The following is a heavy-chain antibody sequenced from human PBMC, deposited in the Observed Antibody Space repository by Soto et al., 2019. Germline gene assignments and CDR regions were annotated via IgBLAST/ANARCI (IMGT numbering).Heavy chain of an antibody. D-gene: IGHD3-9*01. J-gene: IGHJ4*02. CDR2: VYGNNDK. Sequence: VSGPTLVNPTQTLTLTCTFSGFSLSTGVGVGWVRQPPGKALEWLALVYGNNDKRYSPSLKSRLTITKDTSRNQVIFTMTNMDPVDTATYFCAHRPTGWYVFDYWGQGTLVTVSS. CDR1: GFSLSTGVG. CDR3: AHRPTGWYVFDY. V-gene: IGHV2-5*01.